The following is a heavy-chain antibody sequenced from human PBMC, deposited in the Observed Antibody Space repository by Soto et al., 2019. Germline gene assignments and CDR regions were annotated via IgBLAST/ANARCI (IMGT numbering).Heavy chain of an antibody. Sequence: SETLSLTCTVSGGSVSSGSYYWSWIRQPPGKGLEWIGYIYYSGSTNYNPSLKSRVTISVDTSKNQFSLKLSSVTAADTAVYYCVREGYGSGSYPSWFDPWGQGTLVTVSS. CDR2: IYYSGST. D-gene: IGHD3-10*01. V-gene: IGHV4-61*01. J-gene: IGHJ5*02. CDR3: VREGYGSGSYPSWFDP. CDR1: GGSVSSGSYY.